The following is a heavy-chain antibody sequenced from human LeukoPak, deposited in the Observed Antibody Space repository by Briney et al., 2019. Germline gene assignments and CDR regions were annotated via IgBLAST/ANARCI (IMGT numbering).Heavy chain of an antibody. V-gene: IGHV4-34*01. J-gene: IGHJ4*02. Sequence: SSETLSLTCAVYGGSFSGYYWSWLRQSPGKGLEWLGEINHSGRTNYNPSLKSRVTISVDPSKNQFSMKLSSVTAADTAVYYCARPHYYDSSGYPYYYDSWGQGSLVSVSS. D-gene: IGHD3-22*01. CDR2: INHSGRT. CDR1: GGSFSGYY. CDR3: ARPHYYDSSGYPYYYDS.